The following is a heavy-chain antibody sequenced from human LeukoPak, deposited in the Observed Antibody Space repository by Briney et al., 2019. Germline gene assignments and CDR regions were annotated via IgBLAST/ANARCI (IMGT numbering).Heavy chain of an antibody. Sequence: GGSLRLSCAASGFTFSNYAMNWVRQAPGKGLEWVSAISGSGGSTYYADSVKGRFTISRDNSKNTLYLQMNSLRAEDTAVYYSAKPSSGWYTWDYWGQGTLVTVSS. CDR2: ISGSGGST. D-gene: IGHD6-19*01. J-gene: IGHJ4*02. V-gene: IGHV3-23*01. CDR3: AKPSSGWYTWDY. CDR1: GFTFSNYA.